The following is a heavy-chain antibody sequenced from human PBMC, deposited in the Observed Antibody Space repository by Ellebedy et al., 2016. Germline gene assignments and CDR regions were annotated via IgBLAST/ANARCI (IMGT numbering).Heavy chain of an antibody. J-gene: IGHJ4*02. CDR2: IYYSGKT. D-gene: IGHD1-14*01. Sequence: SETLSLXCAVSGGSLSSYYWTWIRQPPGKGLEWIGSIYYSGKTNYNPSLKSRLTISVDTSENQFSLKLTSVTAADTAVYYCARGEDRAKIGYWGQGILVTVSS. CDR3: ARGEDRAKIGY. V-gene: IGHV4-59*12. CDR1: GGSLSSYY.